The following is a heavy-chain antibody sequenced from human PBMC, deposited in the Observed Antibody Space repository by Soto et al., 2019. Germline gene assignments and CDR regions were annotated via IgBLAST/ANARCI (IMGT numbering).Heavy chain of an antibody. CDR2: ISAYNGNT. J-gene: IGHJ6*03. CDR3: ARSPSYYDFWSGYYTTAKDYYYMDV. CDR1: GYTFTSYG. Sequence: ASVKVSCKASGYTFTSYGISWVRQAPGQGLEWMGWISAYNGNTNYAQKLQGRVTMTTDTSTSTAYMELRSLRSDDTAVYYCARSPSYYDFWSGYYTTAKDYYYMDVWGKGTKVTVSS. D-gene: IGHD3-3*01. V-gene: IGHV1-18*01.